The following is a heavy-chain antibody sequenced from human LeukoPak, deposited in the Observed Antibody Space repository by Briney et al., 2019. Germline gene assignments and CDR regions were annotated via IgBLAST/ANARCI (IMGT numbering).Heavy chain of an antibody. Sequence: PGGSLRLSCAASRFTFSSYAMSWVRQAPGKGLEWVSVISATDGSTYYADSVKGRFTISRDNSKNTLYLQMNSLRVEDTAVYYCAKDLGYDYVWGEGNFYDYWGQGTLVTVSS. J-gene: IGHJ4*02. V-gene: IGHV3-23*01. CDR2: ISATDGST. CDR3: AKDLGYDYVWGEGNFYDY. CDR1: RFTFSSYA. D-gene: IGHD3-16*01.